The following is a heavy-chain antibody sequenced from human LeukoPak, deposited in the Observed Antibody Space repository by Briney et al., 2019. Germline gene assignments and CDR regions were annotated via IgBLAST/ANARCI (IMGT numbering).Heavy chain of an antibody. CDR2: IYYTGNT. D-gene: IGHD1-26*01. J-gene: IGHJ4*02. CDR3: ARDSGSSPTFDY. CDR1: GGSISNSF. V-gene: IGHV4-59*01. Sequence: PSETLSLTCTVSGGSISNSFWSWIRQPPGKGLEWIAYIYYTGNTKYNPSLKSRVTISVDTSKNQFSLRLSSVTAADTAVYYGARDSGSSPTFDYWGQGTLVTVSS.